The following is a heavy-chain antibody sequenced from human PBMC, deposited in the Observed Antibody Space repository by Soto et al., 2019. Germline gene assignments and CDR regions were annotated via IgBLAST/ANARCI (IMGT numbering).Heavy chain of an antibody. CDR1: GYTFTSYG. V-gene: IGHV1-18*01. CDR2: ISAYNGNT. D-gene: IGHD6-6*01. CDR3: ARDQGPIAARPFDY. Sequence: GGSVQVSCKASGYTFTSYGISWVRQAPGQGLEWMGWISAYNGNTNYAQKLQGRVTMTTDTSTSTAYMELRSLRSDDTAVYYCARDQGPIAARPFDYWGQGTMVTVSS. J-gene: IGHJ4*02.